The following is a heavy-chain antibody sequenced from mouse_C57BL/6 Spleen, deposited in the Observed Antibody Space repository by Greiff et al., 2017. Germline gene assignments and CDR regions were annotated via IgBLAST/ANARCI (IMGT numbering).Heavy chain of an antibody. CDR1: GFTFSSYG. J-gene: IGHJ1*03. CDR3: ASQGYYYGSSPCYFDV. D-gene: IGHD1-1*01. CDR2: ISSGGSYT. Sequence: EVKLMESGGDLVKPGGSLKLSCAASGFTFSSYGMSWVRQTPDKRLEWVATISSGGSYTYYPDSVKGRFTISRDNAKNTLYLQMSSLKSEDTAMYYCASQGYYYGSSPCYFDVWGTGTTVTVSS. V-gene: IGHV5-6*01.